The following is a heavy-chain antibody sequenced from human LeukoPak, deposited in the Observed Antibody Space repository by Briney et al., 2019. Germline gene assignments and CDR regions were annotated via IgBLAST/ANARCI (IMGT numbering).Heavy chain of an antibody. CDR1: GFTLSDYY. CDR3: AREDSGGNSFDY. Sequence: GGSLRLSCAASGFTLSDYYVSWIRQAPGKGLEWVAFISNSGFTTYYADSVKGRFTVSRDNAKDSVSLQMDSLRADDTARYYCAREDSGGNSFDYWGQGAQVTVS. D-gene: IGHD4/OR15-4a*01. J-gene: IGHJ4*02. V-gene: IGHV3-11*01. CDR2: ISNSGFTT.